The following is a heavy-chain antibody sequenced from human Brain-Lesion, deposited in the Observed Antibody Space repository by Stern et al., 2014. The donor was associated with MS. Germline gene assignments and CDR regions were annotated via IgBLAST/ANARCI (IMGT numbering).Heavy chain of an antibody. V-gene: IGHV1-24*01. D-gene: IGHD6-13*01. CDR2: FDPEDGET. CDR1: GYTLTELS. CDR3: ATGDFRQQLVPGPYYFYGMDV. Sequence: QVQLVQSGAEVKKPGASVKVSCKVSGYTLTELSMHWVRQAPGKGLEWMGPFDPEDGETIYAQKFQGRFTMTEDTSTDTAYMELSSLRSEDTAVYYCATGDFRQQLVPGPYYFYGMDVWGQGTTVTVS. J-gene: IGHJ6*02.